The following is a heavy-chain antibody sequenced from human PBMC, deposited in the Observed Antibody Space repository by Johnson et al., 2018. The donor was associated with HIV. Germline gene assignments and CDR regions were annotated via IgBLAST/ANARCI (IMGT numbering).Heavy chain of an antibody. CDR3: ARTGRAVAGTPHAFDI. CDR1: GFTFDDYG. J-gene: IGHJ3*02. Sequence: QVQLVESGGGLVQPGRSLRLSCAASGFTFDDYGMHWVRQAPGKGLEWVAFIRYDGSNQYYADSLKGRFHISRDNSKNTLYLQMNSLRAEDTSVYYCARTGRAVAGTPHAFDIWGQGTMVTVSS. CDR2: IRYDGSNQ. V-gene: IGHV3-33*08. D-gene: IGHD6-19*01.